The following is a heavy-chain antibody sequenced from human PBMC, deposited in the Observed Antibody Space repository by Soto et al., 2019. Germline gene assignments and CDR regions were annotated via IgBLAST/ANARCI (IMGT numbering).Heavy chain of an antibody. CDR1: GFTFSSYA. J-gene: IGHJ4*02. CDR2: ITGSGGST. V-gene: IGHV3-23*01. D-gene: IGHD3-10*01. Sequence: EVQLLESGGGLVQPGGSLRLSCAASGFTFSSYAMSWVRQAPGKGLEWVSGITGSGGSTYYADSVKGRFTISRDNSKNTLYLQMNSLRAEDTDISYCASLPGASVDHWGQGTLVTVSS. CDR3: ASLPGASVDH.